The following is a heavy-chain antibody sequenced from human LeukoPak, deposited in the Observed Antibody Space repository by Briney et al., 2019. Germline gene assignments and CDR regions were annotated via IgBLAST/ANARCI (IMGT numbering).Heavy chain of an antibody. J-gene: IGHJ4*02. CDR3: ARSYNRVVLLYY. V-gene: IGHV4-34*01. CDR1: GGSFSGYY. Sequence: SETLSLTCAVYGGSFSGYYWTWIRQPPGKGLEWIGEINHSGSSNYNPSLKSRVTVSVDTSKNQFSLKLTSVTAADTAVYYCARSYNRVVLLYYWGQGTLVTVSS. D-gene: IGHD3-10*01. CDR2: INHSGSS.